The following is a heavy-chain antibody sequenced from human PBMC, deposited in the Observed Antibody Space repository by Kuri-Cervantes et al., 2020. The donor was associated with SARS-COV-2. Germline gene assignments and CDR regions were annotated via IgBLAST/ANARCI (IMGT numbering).Heavy chain of an antibody. CDR3: VRDGDHWNFDY. CDR2: INPDGSYT. Sequence: LSLTCAASGFTFSGHWIHWVRQAPGKGLVWVSRINPDGSYTNNADSVKGRFTLSRDNAKNMLFLQMNSLRAEDTAVYYCVRDGDHWNFDYWGQGTLVTVSS. J-gene: IGHJ4*02. CDR1: GFTFSGHW. V-gene: IGHV3-74*01. D-gene: IGHD1-1*01.